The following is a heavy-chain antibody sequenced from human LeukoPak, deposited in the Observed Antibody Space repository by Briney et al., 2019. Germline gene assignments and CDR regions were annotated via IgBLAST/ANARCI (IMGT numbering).Heavy chain of an antibody. CDR2: INWNSGSI. J-gene: IGHJ4*02. D-gene: IGHD3-22*01. CDR3: AKGDSSTPKYYLGY. V-gene: IGHV3-9*01. CDR1: GFTFDDYA. Sequence: GRSLRLSCAASGFTFDDYAMHLVRQAPGKGLELVSGINWNSGSIDYADSVKGRFTISRDNAKNSLYLQMNSLRAEDTALYYCAKGDSSTPKYYLGYWGQGTLVTVSS.